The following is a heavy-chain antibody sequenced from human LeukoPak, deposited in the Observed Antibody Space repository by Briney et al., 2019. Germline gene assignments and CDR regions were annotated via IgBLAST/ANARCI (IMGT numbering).Heavy chain of an antibody. Sequence: PGRSLRLSCAASGFRFDDFYVSWIRQAPGQGLDWISFISASGGMMDPADSVKGRFTISRDNAKTSVQLEMTTPNAADTAVYHCARHMVLSSCDYWGPGTLVTVSS. V-gene: IGHV3-11*01. J-gene: IGHJ4*02. D-gene: IGHD4/OR15-4a*01. CDR2: ISASGGMM. CDR3: ARHMVLSSCDY. CDR1: GFRFDDFY.